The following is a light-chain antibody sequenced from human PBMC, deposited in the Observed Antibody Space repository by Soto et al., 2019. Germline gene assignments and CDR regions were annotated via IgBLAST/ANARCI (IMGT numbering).Light chain of an antibody. J-gene: IGKJ2*01. CDR3: QRSGTSPPYI. CDR1: QSISSY. CDR2: AAS. V-gene: IGKV1-39*02. Sequence: DIQMTQSPSSLSASVGDRVTITCRASQSISSYLNWYQQKPGKAPKLLIYAASSLQSGVPSRFSGSGSGTDFTLTISSLQPEDFAVYYCQRSGTSPPYIFGAGTRLDIK.